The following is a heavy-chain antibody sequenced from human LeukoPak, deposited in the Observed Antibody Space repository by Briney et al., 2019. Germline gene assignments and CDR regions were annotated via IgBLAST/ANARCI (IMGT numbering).Heavy chain of an antibody. J-gene: IGHJ4*02. CDR3: SRESGAFCPFGY. D-gene: IGHD1-26*01. CDR2: ISLSGQT. CDR1: GGSIRSTNW. Sequence: SETLSLTCGVSGGSIRSTNWWSWVRQPPGQGLEWIGEISLSGQTNFNPSPNGRVTMSLDESRNQLSLKLTSVTAADTAIYYCSRESGAFCPFGYWGQGTLVIVPP. V-gene: IGHV4/OR15-8*02.